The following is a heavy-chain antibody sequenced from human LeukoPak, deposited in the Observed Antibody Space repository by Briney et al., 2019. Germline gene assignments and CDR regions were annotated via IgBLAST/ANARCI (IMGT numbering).Heavy chain of an antibody. J-gene: IGHJ4*02. CDR1: GFTFSSYG. CDR2: ISYDGSNK. CDR3: AKDGYDSSGFYPMDFDY. D-gene: IGHD3-22*01. Sequence: PGRSLRLSCAASGFTFSSYGMHWVRQAPGKGLEWVAVISYDGSNKYYADSVKGRFTISRDNSKNTLYLQMNSLRAEDTAVYYCAKDGYDSSGFYPMDFDYWGQGTLVTVSS. V-gene: IGHV3-30*18.